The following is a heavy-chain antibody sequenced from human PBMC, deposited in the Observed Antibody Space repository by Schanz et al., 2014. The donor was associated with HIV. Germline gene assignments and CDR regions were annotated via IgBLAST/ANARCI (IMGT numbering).Heavy chain of an antibody. CDR2: ISAYAGNT. Sequence: QVRLVQSGAEVTKPGASVTVSCKASGYTFTGNYMHWVRQAPGQGLEWMGWISAYAGNTNYAQKFQGRVTMTTDTSRYTAYMELRSLRSDDTAVYYCARGDRDDFWSGAAIWGQGTLVTVSS. J-gene: IGHJ4*02. D-gene: IGHD3-3*01. V-gene: IGHV1-18*04. CDR3: ARGDRDDFWSGAAI. CDR1: GYTFTGNY.